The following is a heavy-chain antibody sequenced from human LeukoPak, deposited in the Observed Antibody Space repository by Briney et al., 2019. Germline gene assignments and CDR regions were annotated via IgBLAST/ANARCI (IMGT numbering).Heavy chain of an antibody. J-gene: IGHJ4*02. CDR2: ISTYNGDT. D-gene: IGHD6-19*01. CDR3: ARGAGGWYYFDY. Sequence: ASVKVSCTASGYTFTNYGVSWVRQAPGQGLEWIGWISTYNGDTDYAQKFQGRVTLTTDTSTSTAYLELRSLRSDDTAVYYCARGAGGWYYFDYWGRGTLVTVSS. V-gene: IGHV1-18*01. CDR1: GYTFTNYG.